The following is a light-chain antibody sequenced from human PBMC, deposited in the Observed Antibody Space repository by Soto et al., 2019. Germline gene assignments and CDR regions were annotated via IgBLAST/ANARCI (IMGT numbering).Light chain of an antibody. J-gene: IGKJ1*01. V-gene: IGKV3-15*01. Sequence: EIVMTQSPVTLSVSPGERATLSCRVSQSVSSNLAWYQQKPGQAPRLLIYGASTRATGIPARFSGSGSGTEFTLTISSLQSEDLAVYYCQQYSNWWTFGQGTKVEIK. CDR2: GAS. CDR1: QSVSSN. CDR3: QQYSNWWT.